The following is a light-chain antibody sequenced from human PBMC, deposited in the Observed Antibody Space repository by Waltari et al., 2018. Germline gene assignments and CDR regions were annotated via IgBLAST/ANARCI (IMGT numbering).Light chain of an antibody. CDR3: QQYSNYPIT. CDR1: QSISNW. Sequence: DSQMTQSPSTLSAALGDRATITSRASQSISNWLACYQQKPGKAPKLLIYKTSSLQSGVPSRFSGSGSGADFTLTISSLQPDDFAAYYCQQYSNYPITFGQGTRLDIK. J-gene: IGKJ5*01. V-gene: IGKV1-5*03. CDR2: KTS.